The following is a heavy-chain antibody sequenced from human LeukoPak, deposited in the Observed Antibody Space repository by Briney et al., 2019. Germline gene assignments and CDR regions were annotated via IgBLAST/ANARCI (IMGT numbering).Heavy chain of an antibody. V-gene: IGHV1-69*04. D-gene: IGHD3-3*01. CDR3: ARADKFWSGYYSY. CDR1: GGTFSSYA. CDR2: IIPIPGIA. J-gene: IGHJ4*02. Sequence: SVKVSCKASGGTFSSYAISWVRQAPGQGLEWMGRIIPIPGIANYAQKFQGRVTITADKSTSTAYMELSSLRSEDTAVYYCARADKFWSGYYSYWGQGTLVTVSS.